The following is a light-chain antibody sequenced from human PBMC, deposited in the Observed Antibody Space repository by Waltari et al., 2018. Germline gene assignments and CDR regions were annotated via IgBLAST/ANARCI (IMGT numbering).Light chain of an antibody. CDR1: SNNIGNQG. J-gene: IGLJ3*02. Sequence: QAGLAQPPSVSKALRQTATLTCTGNSNNIGNQGAAWRQQPQGHPPQLLLSRRDNLPSGISERLSTSRSGNTASLTITGLLPEDEADDYCSAWDNNLNVWVFGGGTKLTVL. CDR2: RRD. V-gene: IGLV10-54*01. CDR3: SAWDNNLNVWV.